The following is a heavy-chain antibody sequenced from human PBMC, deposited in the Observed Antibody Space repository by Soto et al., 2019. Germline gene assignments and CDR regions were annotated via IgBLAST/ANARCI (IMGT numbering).Heavy chain of an antibody. V-gene: IGHV1-2*04. Sequence: GASVKVSSEACGYSFTSYAMHWPCQDTGQGLEWMGWINPNSGGTNYAQKFQGWVTMTRDTSISTAYMELSRLRSDDTAVYYCARGASCHPWGYSYDYGMDVWGQGTTVTVSS. J-gene: IGHJ6*02. CDR3: ARGASCHPWGYSYDYGMDV. CDR2: INPNSGGT. CDR1: GYSFTSYA. D-gene: IGHD5-18*01.